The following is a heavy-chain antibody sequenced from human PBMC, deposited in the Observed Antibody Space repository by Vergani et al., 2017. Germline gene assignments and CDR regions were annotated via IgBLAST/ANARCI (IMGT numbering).Heavy chain of an antibody. V-gene: IGHV1-18*01. J-gene: IGHJ4*02. CDR1: GYTFTSYG. CDR2: IRAYNGNT. Sequence: QVQLVQSGAEVKKPGASVKVSCKASGYTFTSYGISWVRQAPGQGLEWMGWIRAYNGNTNYAQKRQGRVTMTTDTSTSTAYMELRSLRSDDTAVYYCAREQDYDISGVRGRRPGGVDYWGQGTLVNVPS. D-gene: IGHD3-22*01. CDR3: AREQDYDISGVRGRRPGGVDY.